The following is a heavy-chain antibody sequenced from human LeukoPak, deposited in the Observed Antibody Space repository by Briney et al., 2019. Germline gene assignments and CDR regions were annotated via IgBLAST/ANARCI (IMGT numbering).Heavy chain of an antibody. V-gene: IGHV3-23*01. Sequence: GGSLRLSCAASGFTFSNYAMSWVRQAPGKGLEWVSAINGSASSTYHADSVKGRFTISRDNSKNTLYLQMNSLRADDTAVYYCAKRRGLELTYYYHMDVWGKGTTVTISS. J-gene: IGHJ6*03. D-gene: IGHD1-7*01. CDR3: AKRRGLELTYYYHMDV. CDR2: INGSASST. CDR1: GFTFSNYA.